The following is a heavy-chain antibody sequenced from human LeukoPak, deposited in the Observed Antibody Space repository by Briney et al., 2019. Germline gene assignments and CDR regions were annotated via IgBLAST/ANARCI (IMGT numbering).Heavy chain of an antibody. V-gene: IGHV4-34*01. CDR1: GGSFSGYY. CDR2: INHSGST. CDR3: ARDGSLYYFDY. J-gene: IGHJ4*02. Sequence: PSETLSLTCAVYGGSFSGYYWSWIRQPPGKGLEWIGEINHSGSTNYNPSLKSRVTISVDTSKNQFSLKLSSVTAADTAVYYCARDGSLYYFDYWGQGTLVTVSS.